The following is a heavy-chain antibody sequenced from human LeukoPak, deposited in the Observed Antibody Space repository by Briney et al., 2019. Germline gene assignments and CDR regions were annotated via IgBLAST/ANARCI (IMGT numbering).Heavy chain of an antibody. V-gene: IGHV7-4-1*02. Sequence: ASVKVSCKASGYTFTSYAMNWVRQAPGQGLEWMGWINTNTGNPTYAQGFTGRFVFSLDTSVSTAYLQISSLKAEDTAVYYCARDKEVLRYFDWLTTTDYYFDYWGQGTLVTVSS. CDR1: GYTFTSYA. J-gene: IGHJ4*02. D-gene: IGHD3-9*01. CDR2: INTNTGNP. CDR3: ARDKEVLRYFDWLTTTDYYFDY.